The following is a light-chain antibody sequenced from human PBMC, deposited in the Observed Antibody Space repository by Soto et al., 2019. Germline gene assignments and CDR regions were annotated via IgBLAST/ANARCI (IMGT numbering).Light chain of an antibody. CDR3: GTWDNSLSIYV. V-gene: IGLV1-51*02. CDR2: EDN. J-gene: IGLJ1*01. Sequence: QSVLTQPPSVSAAPGQKVTISCSGTSSNIGNNYVSWYQHFSGTAPKLLIYEDNKRPSEIPDRFSGSKSGTSATLGITGLQTGDEADYYCGTWDNSLSIYVFATGTQLTVL. CDR1: SSNIGNNY.